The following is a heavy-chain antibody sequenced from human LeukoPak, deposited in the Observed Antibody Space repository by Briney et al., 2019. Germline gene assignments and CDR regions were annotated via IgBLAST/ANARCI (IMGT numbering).Heavy chain of an antibody. J-gene: IGHJ4*02. D-gene: IGHD3-22*01. V-gene: IGHV3-74*01. CDR3: ARITYYSDSSSYYHFDC. Sequence: GGSLRLSCAASGFTFSSYWMHWVRQAPGKGLVWVSRIDRDGSSTSYADSVKGRFTVSRDNAKNTVYLQMNSLRAEDTAVYYCARITYYSDSSSYYHFDCWGQGTLVTVSS. CDR2: IDRDGSST. CDR1: GFTFSSYW.